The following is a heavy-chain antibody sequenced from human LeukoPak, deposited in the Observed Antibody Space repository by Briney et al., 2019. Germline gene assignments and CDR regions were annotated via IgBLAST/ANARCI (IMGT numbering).Heavy chain of an antibody. Sequence: GGSLRLSCAASGFTFSDYYMSWIRQAPGKGLEWVSYISSSGSTIYHADSVKGRFTISRDNAKNSLYLQMNSLRAEDTAVYYCARSPNYYDSSGYNLGYYFDYWGQGTLVTVSS. D-gene: IGHD3-22*01. CDR2: ISSSGSTI. CDR1: GFTFSDYY. CDR3: ARSPNYYDSSGYNLGYYFDY. J-gene: IGHJ4*02. V-gene: IGHV3-11*01.